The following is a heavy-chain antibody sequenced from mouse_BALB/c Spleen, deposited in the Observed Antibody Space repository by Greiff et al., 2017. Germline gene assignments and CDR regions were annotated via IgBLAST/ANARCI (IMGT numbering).Heavy chain of an antibody. CDR1: GYTFTDYA. CDR3: AREIITTARGFAY. V-gene: IGHV1S137*01. Sequence: QVQLKESGAELVRPGVSVKISCKGSGYTFTDYAMHWVKQSHAKSLEWIGVISTYYGDASYNQKFKGKATMTVDKSSSTAYMELARLTSEDSAIYYCAREIITTARGFAYWGQGTLVTVSA. D-gene: IGHD1-2*01. J-gene: IGHJ3*01. CDR2: ISTYYGDA.